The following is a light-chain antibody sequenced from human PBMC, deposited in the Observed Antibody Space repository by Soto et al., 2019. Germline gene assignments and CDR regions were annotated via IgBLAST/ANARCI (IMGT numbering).Light chain of an antibody. Sequence: DIVLTQSPVSLPVTLGQPASISCRSSQSLLHSDGNTYLTWFQQRPGQSPRRLFHKVSNRDSGXPXXFSGSGSGTDFRLKISRVEAEDVAIYFCLQGTYWPTFGQGTRLEIK. J-gene: IGKJ5*01. CDR2: KVS. CDR1: QSLLHSDGNTY. CDR3: LQGTYWPT. V-gene: IGKV2-30*02.